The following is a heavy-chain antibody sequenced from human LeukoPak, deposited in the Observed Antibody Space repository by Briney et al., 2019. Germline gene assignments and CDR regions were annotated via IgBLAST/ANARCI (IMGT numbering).Heavy chain of an antibody. CDR1: GGSISSNSYY. CDR3: ARQSTRSTWTGGYYFDY. V-gene: IGHV4-39*01. J-gene: IGHJ4*02. D-gene: IGHD6-13*01. Sequence: PSETLSLTCAVSGGSISSNSYYWGWIRQPPGKGPEWIGSIYYSGSTYYNPSLKSRGTISVDTSKNQFSLKLSSVTAADTAVYYCARQSTRSTWTGGYYFDYWGQGTLVTVSS. CDR2: IYYSGST.